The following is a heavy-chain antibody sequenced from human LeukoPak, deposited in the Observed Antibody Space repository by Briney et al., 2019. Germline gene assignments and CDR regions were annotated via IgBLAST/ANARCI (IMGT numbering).Heavy chain of an antibody. CDR3: AGDDYVWGSYRHPAY. CDR1: GFIFTDYY. Sequence: PGGSLRLSCAASGFIFTDYYMSWIRQAPGKGLEWVSFISSSSTYTNYADSVKGRFTISRDNGKNSLYLQMNSLRAEDTAVYYCAGDDYVWGSYRHPAYWGQGTLVTVSS. CDR2: ISSSSTYT. D-gene: IGHD3-16*02. V-gene: IGHV3-11*05. J-gene: IGHJ4*02.